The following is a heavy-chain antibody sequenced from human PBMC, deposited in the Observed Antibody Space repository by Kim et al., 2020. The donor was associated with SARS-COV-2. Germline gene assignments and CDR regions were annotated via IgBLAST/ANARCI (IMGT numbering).Heavy chain of an antibody. Sequence: ACSVKGRFTISRDSSKSTLYLQMNSLRAEETAVYYCAKERSAGIAAAGNYWGQGTLVTVSS. V-gene: IGHV3-23*01. J-gene: IGHJ4*02. D-gene: IGHD6-13*01. CDR3: AKERSAGIAAAGNY.